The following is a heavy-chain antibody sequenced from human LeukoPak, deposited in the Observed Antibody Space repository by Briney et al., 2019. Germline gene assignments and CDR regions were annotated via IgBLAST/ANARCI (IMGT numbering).Heavy chain of an antibody. CDR1: GGSISSYY. CDR2: IYYSGST. CDR3: ARADYSNYYPWYFDL. V-gene: IGHV4-59*01. J-gene: IGHJ2*01. Sequence: SETLTLTCTVSGGSISSYYWSWIRQPPGKGLEWIGYIYYSGSTNYNPSLKSRVTISVDTSKNQFSLKLSSVTAADTAVYYCARADYSNYYPWYFDLWGRGTLVTVSS. D-gene: IGHD4-11*01.